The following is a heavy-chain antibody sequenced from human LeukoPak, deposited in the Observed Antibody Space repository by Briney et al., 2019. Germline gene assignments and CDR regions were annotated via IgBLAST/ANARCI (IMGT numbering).Heavy chain of an antibody. CDR3: ARDRGSTRPFDY. CDR2: INHSGST. D-gene: IGHD2-2*01. J-gene: IGHJ4*02. CDR1: GGSFSGYY. Sequence: SETLSLTCAVYGGSFSGYYWSWIRQPPGKGLEWIGEINHSGSTNYNPSLKSRVTISVDTSKSQFSLKLSSVTAAGTAVYYCARDRGSTRPFDYWGQGTLVTVSS. V-gene: IGHV4-34*01.